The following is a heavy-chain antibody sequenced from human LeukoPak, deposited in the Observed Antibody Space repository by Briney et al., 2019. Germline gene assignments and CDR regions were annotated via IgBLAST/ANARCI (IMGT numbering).Heavy chain of an antibody. CDR1: GGTFSSYA. CDR3: ATSRDGYNGEGYFDY. J-gene: IGHJ4*02. CDR2: IIPILGIA. Sequence: GASVKVSCKASGGTFSSYAISWVRQAPGQGLEWMGRIIPILGIANYAQKFQGRVTITADKSTSTAYVELSSLRSEDTAVYYCATSRDGYNGEGYFDYWGQGTLVTVSS. D-gene: IGHD5-24*01. V-gene: IGHV1-69*04.